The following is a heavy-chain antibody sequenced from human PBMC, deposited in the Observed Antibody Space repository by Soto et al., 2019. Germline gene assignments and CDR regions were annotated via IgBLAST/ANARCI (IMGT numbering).Heavy chain of an antibody. V-gene: IGHV3-66*01. D-gene: IGHD6-13*01. J-gene: IGHJ3*02. CDR3: ARDSGHSSSPDAFDI. Sequence: PGGSLRLSCAASGFTVSSNYMSWVRQAPGKGLEWVSVIYSGGSTYYADSVKGRFTISRDNSKNTLYLQMNSLRAEDTAVYYCARDSGHSSSPDAFDIWGQGTMVTVSS. CDR1: GFTVSSNY. CDR2: IYSGGST.